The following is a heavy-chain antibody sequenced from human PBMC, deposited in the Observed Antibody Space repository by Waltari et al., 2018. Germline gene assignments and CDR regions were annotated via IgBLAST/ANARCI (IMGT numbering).Heavy chain of an antibody. Sequence: EVQLLESGGGLVQPGGSLRLSCAASGFSFSSYAMSWVRQAPGKGLGWVSGIRNTGDTAGYPDSVKGRFTISRDISKNTLYLHMNSLRAEDTAVYYCAKFNSGWYVYFDSWGQGTRVTVSS. D-gene: IGHD6-19*01. CDR1: GFSFSSYA. V-gene: IGHV3-23*01. CDR2: IRNTGDTA. J-gene: IGHJ4*02. CDR3: AKFNSGWYVYFDS.